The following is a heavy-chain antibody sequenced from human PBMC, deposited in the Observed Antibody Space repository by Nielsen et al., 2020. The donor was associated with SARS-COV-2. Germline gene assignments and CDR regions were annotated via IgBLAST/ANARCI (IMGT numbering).Heavy chain of an antibody. J-gene: IGHJ6*02. V-gene: IGHV3-7*03. CDR1: GFTFSSYW. CDR3: ARDGCTNGVCYQTDV. CDR2: IKQDGSEK. Sequence: GESLKISCAASGFTFSSYWMGWVRQAPGKGLEWVANIKQDGSEKYYVDSVKGRFTISRDNAKNSLYLQMNSLRAEDTAVYYCARDGCTNGVCYQTDVWGQGTTVTVSS. D-gene: IGHD2-8*01.